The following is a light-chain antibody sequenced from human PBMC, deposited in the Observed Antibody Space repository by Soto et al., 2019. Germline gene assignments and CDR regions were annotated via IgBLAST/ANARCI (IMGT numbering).Light chain of an antibody. Sequence: EIVLTQSPGTLSLSPGEGATLSCRSSQSISSNFLAWYQQKRGQAPRLLIHGASNRATGIPDRFSGSGSGTDFTLTITRLEPEDFAVYYCQQRSNWPPITFGQGTRRRL. CDR3: QQRSNWPPIT. CDR2: GAS. J-gene: IGKJ5*01. CDR1: QSISSNF. V-gene: IGKV3D-20*02.